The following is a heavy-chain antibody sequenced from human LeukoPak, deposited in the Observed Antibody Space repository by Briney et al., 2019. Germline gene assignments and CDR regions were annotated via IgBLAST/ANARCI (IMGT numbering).Heavy chain of an antibody. Sequence: SETLSLTCAVYGGSFSPYYWSWIRQPPGKGLGWIGEINHSGSTNDNPSLKSRVTISVDTSKNQFSLRLSSVAAADTAVYYCARGGFYCGGDCYVDYWGQGTLVTVSS. CDR1: GGSFSPYY. J-gene: IGHJ4*02. D-gene: IGHD2-21*02. CDR2: INHSGST. CDR3: ARGGFYCGGDCYVDY. V-gene: IGHV4-34*01.